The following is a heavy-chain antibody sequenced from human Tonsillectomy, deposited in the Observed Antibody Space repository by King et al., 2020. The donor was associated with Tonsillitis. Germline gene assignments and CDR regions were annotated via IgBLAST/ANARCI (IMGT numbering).Heavy chain of an antibody. CDR3: AGEGSGDYGDYWGH. D-gene: IGHD4-17*01. V-gene: IGHV3-7*03. CDR2: IDQDGRLK. J-gene: IGHJ4*02. CDR1: GFTFRRYW. Sequence: VQLVESGGGLVQPGGSLRLSCAASGFTFRRYWMSWVRQAPGKGLEWVANIDQDGRLKWYVDSVRGRFIISRDNAKNSLYLQMNDMRAGDTAVYFCAGEGSGDYGDYWGHWGQGTLVAVSS.